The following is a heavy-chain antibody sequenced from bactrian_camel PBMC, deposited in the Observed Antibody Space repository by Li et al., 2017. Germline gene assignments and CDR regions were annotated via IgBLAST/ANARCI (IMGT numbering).Heavy chain of an antibody. Sequence: QVQLVESGGGPVQAGGSLRLPCAASGYAYKNFCMGWFRQATGKEREEVASIDVFGMTTYADSVKGRFTISKDNAKDTLYLQMNTLKDEDTAIYYCSADRTQHSGRGTCSGFAFWGQGTQVTVS. D-gene: IGHD5*01. CDR1: GYAYKNFC. J-gene: IGHJ6*01. V-gene: IGHV3S53*01. CDR3: SADRTQHSGRGTCSGFAF. CDR2: IDVFGMT.